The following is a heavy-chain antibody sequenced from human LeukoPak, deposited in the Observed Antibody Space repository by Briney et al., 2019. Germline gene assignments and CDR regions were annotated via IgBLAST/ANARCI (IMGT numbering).Heavy chain of an antibody. V-gene: IGHV4-59*01. CDR2: IYYSGST. Sequence: SETLSLTCTVSGGSISSYYWSWIRQPPGKGLEWIGYIYYSGSTNYNPSLKSRVTISVDTSKNQFSLKLSSVTAADTAVYYCAKQQLVGGGCFDPWGQGTLVTVSS. D-gene: IGHD6-13*01. CDR3: AKQQLVGGGCFDP. CDR1: GGSISSYY. J-gene: IGHJ5*02.